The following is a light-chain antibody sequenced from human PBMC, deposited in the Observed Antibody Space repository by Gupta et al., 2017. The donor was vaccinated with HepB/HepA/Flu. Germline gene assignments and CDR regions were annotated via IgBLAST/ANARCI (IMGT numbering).Light chain of an antibody. Sequence: IQTTPSPSSLSASVGDRVTITCRASQSISSYLDWYQQKPGKAPKLLIYAASSMQSGVPSRFSGSGSGTEFTLTISSLQPEDFAAYYCQQSYSRPQYTFGPGTRVEIK. CDR3: QQSYSRPQYT. J-gene: IGKJ2*01. CDR2: AAS. CDR1: QSISSY. V-gene: IGKV1-39*01.